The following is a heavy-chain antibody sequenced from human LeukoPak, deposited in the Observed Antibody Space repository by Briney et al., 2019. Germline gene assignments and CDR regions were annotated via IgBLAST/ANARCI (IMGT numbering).Heavy chain of an antibody. CDR2: IYTSGST. J-gene: IGHJ3*02. CDR3: ARVPSSGSSSGAFDI. CDR1: GGSISSYY. V-gene: IGHV4-4*09. Sequence: SETLSLTCTVSGGSISSYYWSWIRQPPGKGLEWIGYIYTSGSTNYNPSLKSRVTISVDTSKNQFSLKLSSVTAADTAVYYCARVPSSGSSSGAFDIWGQGTMVTVSS. D-gene: IGHD1-26*01.